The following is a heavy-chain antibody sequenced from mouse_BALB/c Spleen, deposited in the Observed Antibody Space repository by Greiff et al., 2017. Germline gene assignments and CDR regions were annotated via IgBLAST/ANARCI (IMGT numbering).Heavy chain of an antibody. CDR1: GFTFSSYA. CDR3: ARGYYGPYYYAMDY. Sequence: EVKLMESGGGLVKPGGSLKLSCAASGFTFSSYAMSWVRQTPEKRLEWVASISSGGSTYYPDSVKGRFTISRDNARNILYLQMSSLRSEDTAMYYCARGYYGPYYYAMDYWGQGTSVTVSS. V-gene: IGHV5-6-5*01. J-gene: IGHJ4*01. CDR2: ISSGGST. D-gene: IGHD1-2*01.